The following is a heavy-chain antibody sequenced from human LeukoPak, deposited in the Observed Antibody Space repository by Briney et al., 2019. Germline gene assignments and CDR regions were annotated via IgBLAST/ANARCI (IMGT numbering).Heavy chain of an antibody. CDR2: IYYSGST. J-gene: IGHJ4*02. CDR1: GGSISSFY. V-gene: IGHV4-59*08. CDR3: ARHEWQQLVKFDY. D-gene: IGHD6-13*01. Sequence: SETLSLTCTVSGGSISSFYWSWIRQPPGKGLEWIGYIYYSGSTSYNPSLKSRVTISVNTSKNQFSLKVSSVTAADTAVYYCARHEWQQLVKFDYWGQGALVTVSS.